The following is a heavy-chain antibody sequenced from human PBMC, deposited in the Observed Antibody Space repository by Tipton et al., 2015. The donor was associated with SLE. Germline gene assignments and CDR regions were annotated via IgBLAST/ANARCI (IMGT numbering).Heavy chain of an antibody. D-gene: IGHD1-26*01. CDR3: ARTLGAIAHTVYDAFDI. CDR1: GAPISRHY. V-gene: IGHV4-59*11. CDR2: SYLSGST. Sequence: TLSLTCSVSGAPISRHYWTWIRQPPGKGLEWIGYSYLSGSTNYNPSLKSRVSISVDTSKNQFSLRLASVTAADTAVYYCARTLGAIAHTVYDAFDIWGQGKMVTVSS. J-gene: IGHJ3*02.